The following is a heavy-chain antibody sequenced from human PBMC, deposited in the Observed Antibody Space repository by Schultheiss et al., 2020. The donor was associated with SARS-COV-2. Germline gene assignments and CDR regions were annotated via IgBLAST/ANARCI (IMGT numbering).Heavy chain of an antibody. J-gene: IGHJ3*02. CDR1: GYTLTELS. Sequence: ASVKVSCKVSGYTLTELSMHWVRQAPGKGLEWMGGFDPEDGETIYAQKFQGRVTMTTDTSTSTAYMELRSLRSDDTAVYYCARVNEWLLDAFDIWGQGTMVTVSS. D-gene: IGHD3-3*01. CDR3: ARVNEWLLDAFDI. V-gene: IGHV1-24*01. CDR2: FDPEDGET.